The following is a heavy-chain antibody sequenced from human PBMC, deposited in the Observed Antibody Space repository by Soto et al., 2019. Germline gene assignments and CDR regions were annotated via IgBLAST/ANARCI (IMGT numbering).Heavy chain of an antibody. CDR3: ARRITIFGVGTAGFDY. CDR1: GGSISSSSYY. D-gene: IGHD3-3*01. V-gene: IGHV4-39*01. CDR2: IYYSGST. J-gene: IGHJ4*02. Sequence: QLQLQESGPGLVKPSETLSLTCTVSGGSISSSSYYWGWIRQPPGKGLEWIGSIYYSGSTYYNPSLKSRVTISVDTSKNQFSLKLSSVTAADTAVYYCARRITIFGVGTAGFDYWGQGTLVTVSS.